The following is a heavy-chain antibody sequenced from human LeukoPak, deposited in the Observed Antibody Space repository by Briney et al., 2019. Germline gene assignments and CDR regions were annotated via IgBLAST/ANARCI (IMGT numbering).Heavy chain of an antibody. V-gene: IGHV1-69*04. D-gene: IGHD2-2*01. CDR3: ARELDCSSTSCYDDY. CDR1: GGTFSSYA. J-gene: IGHJ4*02. CDR2: IIPILGIA. Sequence: GASVKVSCKASGGTFSSYAISWVRQAPGQGLEWMGRIIPILGIANYAQKFQGRVTITADKSTSTAYMELSSLRSEDTAVYYCARELDCSSTSCYDDYWGQGTLVTVSP.